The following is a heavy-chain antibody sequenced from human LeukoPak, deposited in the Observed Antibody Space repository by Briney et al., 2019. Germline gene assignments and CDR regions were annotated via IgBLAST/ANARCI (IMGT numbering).Heavy chain of an antibody. CDR3: ARGGLGYCSSTSCVNWFDP. CDR2: INHSGST. CDR1: GGSFSGYY. Sequence: PSETLSLTCAVYGGSFSGYYWSWIRQPPGKGLEWIGEINHSGSTNYNPSLKSRVTISVDTSKSQFSLKLSSVTAADTAVYYCARGGLGYCSSTSCVNWFDPWGQGTLVTVSS. J-gene: IGHJ5*02. V-gene: IGHV4-34*01. D-gene: IGHD2-2*01.